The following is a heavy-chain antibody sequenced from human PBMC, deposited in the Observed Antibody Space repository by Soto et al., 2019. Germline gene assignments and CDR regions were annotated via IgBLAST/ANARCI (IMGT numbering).Heavy chain of an antibody. CDR3: ARGPDSSHWYFDF. V-gene: IGHV4-31*03. CDR1: GGSISSGGYY. CDR2: IYYSGST. J-gene: IGHJ2*01. Sequence: QVQLQESGPGLVKPSQTLSLTCTVSGGSISSGGYYWSWIRQHPGKGLEWIGYIYYSGSTYYNPSLKIRVTTSVDTSHNQCSLQLSSVTAADTAVYYCARGPDSSHWYFDFWGRGTLVTVAS. D-gene: IGHD3-3*01.